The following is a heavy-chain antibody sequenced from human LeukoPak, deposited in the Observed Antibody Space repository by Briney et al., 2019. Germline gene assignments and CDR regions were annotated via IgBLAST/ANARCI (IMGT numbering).Heavy chain of an antibody. J-gene: IGHJ6*04. CDR3: AKGGKYYGDYSMDV. D-gene: IGHD4-17*01. CDR2: ISYDGSNK. CDR1: GFTFSSYG. Sequence: PGGSLRLSCSASGFTFSSYGMHWVRQAPGKGLEWVAVISYDGSNKYYADAVKGRFTISRDNSKNTLYLQMTSLRAEDTAVYYCAKGGKYYGDYSMDVWGKGTTVTVYS. V-gene: IGHV3-30*18.